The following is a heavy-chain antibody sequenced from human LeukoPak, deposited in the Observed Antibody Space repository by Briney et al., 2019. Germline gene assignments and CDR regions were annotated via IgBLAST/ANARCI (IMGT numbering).Heavy chain of an antibody. D-gene: IGHD1-26*01. CDR3: ARHRAAWGFHY. J-gene: IGHJ4*02. CDR2: IYYSGST. CDR1: GGSISSYY. V-gene: IGHV4-59*08. Sequence: PSETLSLTCTVSGGSISSYYWSWIRQPPGKGLEWIGYIYYSGSTNYNPSPKSRVTISVDTSKNQFSLKLSSVTAADTAVYYCARHRAAWGFHYWGQGTLVTVSS.